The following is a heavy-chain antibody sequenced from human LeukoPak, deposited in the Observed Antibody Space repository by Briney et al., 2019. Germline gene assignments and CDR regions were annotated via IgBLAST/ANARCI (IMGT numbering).Heavy chain of an antibody. CDR2: ISGSGGST. CDR3: AKDFRVVDYYDSSGYSYYFDY. Sequence: GGSLRFSCAASGFTFSSYAMSWVRQAPGKGLEWVSAISGSGGSTYYADSVKGRFTISRDNSKNTLYLQMNSLRAEDTAVYYCAKDFRVVDYYDSSGYSYYFDYWGQGTLVTVSS. CDR1: GFTFSSYA. V-gene: IGHV3-23*01. D-gene: IGHD3-22*01. J-gene: IGHJ4*02.